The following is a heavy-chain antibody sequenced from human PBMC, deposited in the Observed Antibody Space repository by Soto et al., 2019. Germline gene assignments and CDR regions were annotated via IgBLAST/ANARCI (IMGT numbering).Heavy chain of an antibody. CDR2: ISGSGGST. CDR3: AKDRFSVVVPAAMPGY. V-gene: IGHV3-23*01. Sequence: GGSLRLSCAASGFTFSSYAMSWVRQAPGKGLEWVSAISGSGGSTYYADSVKGRFTISIDNSKNTLYLQMNSLRAEDTAVYYCAKDRFSVVVPAAMPGYWGQGTLVTVSS. D-gene: IGHD2-2*01. CDR1: GFTFSSYA. J-gene: IGHJ4*02.